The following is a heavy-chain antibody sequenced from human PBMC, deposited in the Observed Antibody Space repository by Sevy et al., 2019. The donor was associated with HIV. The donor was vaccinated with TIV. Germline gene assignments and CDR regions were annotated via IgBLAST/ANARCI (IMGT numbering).Heavy chain of an antibody. D-gene: IGHD3-22*01. Sequence: ASVKVSCKASGYTFTSYDINWVRQATGQGLEWMGWMNPNSGNTGYAQKFQGRVTMTRNISISTAYMELSSLRSEDTAVYYCARGSDTYYYDSSGYYPLNYWGQGTLVTVSS. V-gene: IGHV1-8*01. CDR3: ARGSDTYYYDSSGYYPLNY. CDR1: GYTFTSYD. J-gene: IGHJ4*02. CDR2: MNPNSGNT.